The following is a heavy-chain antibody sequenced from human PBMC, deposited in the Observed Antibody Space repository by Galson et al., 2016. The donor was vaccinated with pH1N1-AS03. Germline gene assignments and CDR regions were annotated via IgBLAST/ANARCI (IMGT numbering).Heavy chain of an antibody. D-gene: IGHD2-15*01. CDR3: ARDGGFHSFGLGV. V-gene: IGHV1-2*02. CDR2: INPNTGGA. Sequence: SVKVSCKASGYTFTDYYIHWVRQAPGQGLEWMGWINPNTGGATYARKFQGRVIMSRDESITTAYLELTSLTSDDTAVFYCARDGGFHSFGLGVWGQGTAVTVS. CDR1: GYTFTDYY. J-gene: IGHJ6*02.